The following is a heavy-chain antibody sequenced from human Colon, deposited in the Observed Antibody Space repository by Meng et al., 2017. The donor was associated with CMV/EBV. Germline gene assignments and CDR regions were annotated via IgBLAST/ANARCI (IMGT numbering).Heavy chain of an antibody. J-gene: IGHJ4*02. V-gene: IGHV3-74*01. D-gene: IGHD2-8*01. Sequence: GGSLRLSCAASGFTFSSYWMYWVRQAPGKGLVWVSRINSDGSSKSYADSVKGRFTISRDNAKNTLYLQMNSLRAEDTAVYYCASTGPLYGLYFCYWGQGTLVTVSS. CDR3: ASTGPLYGLYFCY. CDR2: INSDGSSK. CDR1: GFTFSSYW.